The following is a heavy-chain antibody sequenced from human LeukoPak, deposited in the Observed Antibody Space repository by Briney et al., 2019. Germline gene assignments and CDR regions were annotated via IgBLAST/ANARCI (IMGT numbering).Heavy chain of an antibody. CDR1: GGTMTNYY. CDR3: ARGAGDDLDY. J-gene: IGHJ4*02. CDR2: IYSSGST. V-gene: IGHV4-4*07. Sequence: SETLSLTCTVSGGTMTNYYWSWIRQPAGKELEWIGRIYSSGSTNYNPSLKSRVTMSSDTSKNQLSLKLTSVTAADTAVYYCARGAGDDLDYWGQGTLVSVSS. D-gene: IGHD7-27*01.